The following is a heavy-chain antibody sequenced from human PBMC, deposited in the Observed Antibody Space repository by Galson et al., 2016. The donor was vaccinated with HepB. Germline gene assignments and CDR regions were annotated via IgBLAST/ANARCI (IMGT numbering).Heavy chain of an antibody. D-gene: IGHD2-15*01. CDR1: GFSFSIYS. CDR2: ISSSSHAI. Sequence: SLRLSCAASGFSFSIYSMQWVRQAPGKGLEWISYISSSSHAIYYADSVKGRFTISRDNVKNSLFLQMDSLRDEDTAVYYCARGNGGTFDLWGRGTLVTVSS. CDR3: ARGNGGTFDL. J-gene: IGHJ2*01. V-gene: IGHV3-48*02.